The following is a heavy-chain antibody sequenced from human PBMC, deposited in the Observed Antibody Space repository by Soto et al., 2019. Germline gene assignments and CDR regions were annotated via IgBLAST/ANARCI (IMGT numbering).Heavy chain of an antibody. V-gene: IGHV4-59*08. J-gene: IGHJ6*02. D-gene: IGHD3-10*01. CDR1: GGSITNYY. CDR3: ATHGFGPLHGLVDV. Sequence: QVQLQESGPGLVKPSETLSLTCTVSGGSITNYYCSWFRQPPGKGLEWIGYINYDGYSAYNLSLKRRVTLSRDATTTQFSLMLESVTATDTAVYYCATHGFGPLHGLVDVWGPGTTVIVSS. CDR2: INYDGYS.